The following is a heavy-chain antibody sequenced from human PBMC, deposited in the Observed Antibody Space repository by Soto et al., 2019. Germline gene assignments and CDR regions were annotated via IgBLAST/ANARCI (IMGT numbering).Heavy chain of an antibody. CDR3: ARSGPAAGY. D-gene: IGHD3-10*01. CDR1: GYTFTSYA. V-gene: IGHV1-18*01. Sequence: QVQLVQSGAEVKKPGASVKVSCKASGYTFTSYAISWVRQAPGQGLEWMGWISPYNGNTNYAQKPQGRVTMITAISTTTALMWLRSLRADGTGVYYCARSGPAAGYWGQGTLVTVSS. CDR2: ISPYNGNT. J-gene: IGHJ4*02.